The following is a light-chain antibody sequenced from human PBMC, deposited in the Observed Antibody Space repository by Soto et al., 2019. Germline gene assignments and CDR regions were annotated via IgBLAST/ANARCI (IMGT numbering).Light chain of an antibody. J-gene: IGLJ1*01. CDR3: QVWDSSSDHYV. CDR1: NIGSKS. V-gene: IGLV3-21*02. Sequence: ELTQPPSVSVAPGQTARITCGGSNIGSKSVHWYQQKPGQAPVLVVYDDSARPSGIPERFSGSNPGKTATLTISRVEAGDEADYYCQVWDSSSDHYVFGTGTKVTVL. CDR2: DDS.